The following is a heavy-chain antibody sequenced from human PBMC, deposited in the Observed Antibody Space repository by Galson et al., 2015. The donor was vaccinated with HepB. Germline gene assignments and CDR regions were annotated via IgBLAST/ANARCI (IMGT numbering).Heavy chain of an antibody. V-gene: IGHV3-30*03. J-gene: IGHJ6*03. Sequence: SLRLSCAGSGFTFSDYGIHWVRQAPGKGLEWVAVVSYDGSHKYHADSVKGRFTISRDNLKNTLSLQMNSLRPEDTAVYYCARDSEAAPNYYYYMDIWGKGTTVIVSS. CDR1: GFTFSDYG. CDR2: VSYDGSHK. CDR3: ARDSEAAPNYYYYMDI. D-gene: IGHD2-15*01.